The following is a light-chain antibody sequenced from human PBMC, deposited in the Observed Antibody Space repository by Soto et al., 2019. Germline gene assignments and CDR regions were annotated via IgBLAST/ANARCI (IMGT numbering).Light chain of an antibody. CDR1: QTIGTW. V-gene: IGKV1-5*03. Sequence: DIQMTQSPSTLSASVGDRVTISCRASQTIGTWLAWYQQKPGKAPKLLIYKASSLESRVPSRFSGSGSGAEFTLTISSLQPDDFSAYYCQQYNSPSWTFGQGTRVEVK. J-gene: IGKJ1*01. CDR3: QQYNSPSWT. CDR2: KAS.